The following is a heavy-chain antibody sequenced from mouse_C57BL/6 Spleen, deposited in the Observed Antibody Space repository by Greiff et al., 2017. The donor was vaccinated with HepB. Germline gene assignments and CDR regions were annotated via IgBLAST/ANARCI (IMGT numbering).Heavy chain of an antibody. CDR1: GYTFTSYW. D-gene: IGHD1-1*01. CDR3: ARQITTVVATDWYFDV. J-gene: IGHJ1*03. V-gene: IGHV1-59*01. CDR2: IDPSDSYT. Sequence: VQLQQPGAELVRPGTSAKLSCKASGYTFTSYWMHWVKQRPGQGLEWIGVIDPSDSYTNYNQKFKGKATLTVDTSSSTAYMQLSSLTSEDSAVYYCARQITTVVATDWYFDVWGTGTTVTVSS.